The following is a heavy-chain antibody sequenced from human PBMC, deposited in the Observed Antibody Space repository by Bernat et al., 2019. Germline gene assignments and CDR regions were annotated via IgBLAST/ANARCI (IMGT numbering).Heavy chain of an antibody. CDR1: GFTFSSYS. CDR2: ISSSSSTI. CDR3: AREMLGFGESPDY. D-gene: IGHD3-10*01. Sequence: EVQLVESGGGLVQPGGSLRLSCAASGFTFSSYSMNWVRQAPGKGLEWVSYISSSSSTIYYADSVKGRFTISRDNAKNSLYLQMNSLRAEDTAVYYCAREMLGFGESPDYWGQGTLVTVSS. J-gene: IGHJ4*02. V-gene: IGHV3-48*01.